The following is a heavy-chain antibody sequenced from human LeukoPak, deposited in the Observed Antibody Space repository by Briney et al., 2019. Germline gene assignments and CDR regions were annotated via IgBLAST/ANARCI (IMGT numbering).Heavy chain of an antibody. Sequence: SVKVSCKASGGTFSSDAISWVRQAPGQGLEWMGRIIPILGIANYAQKFQGRVTITADKSTSTAYMELSSLRSEDTAVYYCARETKLSEYVVVVPAAIRQDYYYYGMDVWGQGTTVTVSS. D-gene: IGHD2-2*01. V-gene: IGHV1-69*04. CDR2: IIPILGIA. CDR1: GGTFSSDA. CDR3: ARETKLSEYVVVVPAAIRQDYYYYGMDV. J-gene: IGHJ6*02.